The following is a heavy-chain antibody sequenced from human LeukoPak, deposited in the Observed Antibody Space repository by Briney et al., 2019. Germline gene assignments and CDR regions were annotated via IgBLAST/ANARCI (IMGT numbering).Heavy chain of an antibody. J-gene: IGHJ4*02. Sequence: SETLSLTCTVSGGSISSSSYYCGWIRQPPGTGLEWIGSIYYSRSTYYNPSLKSRVTISVDTSKNQFSLKLSSVTAADTAVYYCARLVSFDYVWGSYRSGPYFDYWGQGTLVTVSS. V-gene: IGHV4-39*01. CDR3: ARLVSFDYVWGSYRSGPYFDY. CDR1: GGSISSSSYY. D-gene: IGHD3-16*02. CDR2: IYYSRST.